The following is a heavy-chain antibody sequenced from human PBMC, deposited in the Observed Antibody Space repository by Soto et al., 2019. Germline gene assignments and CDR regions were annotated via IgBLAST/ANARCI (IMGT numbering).Heavy chain of an antibody. CDR1: GYSFTTYN. J-gene: IGHJ3*02. Sequence: ASVKVSCKASGYSFTTYNIHWVRQAPGQGLEWMGVVNPSSGTTSYAQKFQGRVTMTRDTSTSTVYMELSSLRSQDAAVYYCARWAPGAFHIWG. CDR3: ARWAPGAFHI. V-gene: IGHV1-46*01. CDR2: VNPSSGTT.